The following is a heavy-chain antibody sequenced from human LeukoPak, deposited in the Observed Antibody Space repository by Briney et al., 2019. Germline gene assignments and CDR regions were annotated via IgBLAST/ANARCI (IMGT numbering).Heavy chain of an antibody. D-gene: IGHD2-15*01. J-gene: IGHJ5*02. Sequence: GESLKISCKGSGYSFTSYWIGWVRQVPGKGLEWMGIIYPGDSDTRYSPSFQGQVTISADKSISTAYLQWSSLKASDTAMYYCARVIVVVVAATGYDYVWGSSGWFDPWGQGTLVTVSS. CDR1: GYSFTSYW. V-gene: IGHV5-51*01. CDR2: IYPGDSDT. CDR3: ARVIVVVVAATGYDYVWGSSGWFDP.